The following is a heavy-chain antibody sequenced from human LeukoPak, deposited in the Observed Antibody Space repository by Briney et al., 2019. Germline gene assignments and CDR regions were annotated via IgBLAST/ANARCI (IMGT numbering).Heavy chain of an antibody. D-gene: IGHD3-22*01. CDR3: ASGQAYYYDSSGYYSDAFDI. V-gene: IGHV3-30-3*01. CDR2: ISYDGSNK. J-gene: IGHJ3*02. CDR1: GFTFSSYA. Sequence: PGRSLRLSCAASGFTFSSYAMHWVRQAPGKGLEWVAVISYDGSNKYYADSVKGRFTISRDNSKNTLYLQMNSLRAEDTAVYYCASGQAYYYDSSGYYSDAFDIWGQGTMVTVSS.